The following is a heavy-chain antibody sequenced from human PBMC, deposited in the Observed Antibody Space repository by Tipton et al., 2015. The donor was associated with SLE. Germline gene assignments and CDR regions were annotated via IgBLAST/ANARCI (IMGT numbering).Heavy chain of an antibody. Sequence: TLSLTCAVSGASISSGGYSWNWIRQPPGKGLEWIGYIYHSGSTYYYPSLNSRVSISLDLSKNRFSLDLRSVTAADTAVYYCARNKEVVASLGYFDYWGQGTLVTVSS. V-gene: IGHV4-30-2*01. D-gene: IGHD2-15*01. CDR3: ARNKEVVASLGYFDY. J-gene: IGHJ4*02. CDR2: IYHSGST. CDR1: GASISSGGYS.